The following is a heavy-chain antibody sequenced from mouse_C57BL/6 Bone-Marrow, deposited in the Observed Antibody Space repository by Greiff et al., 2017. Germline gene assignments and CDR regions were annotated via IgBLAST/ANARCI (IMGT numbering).Heavy chain of an antibody. V-gene: IGHV1-69*01. CDR3: ARSDDSNYGGFAY. Sequence: QVQLQQPGAELVMPGASVKLSCKASGYTFTSYWMHWVKQRPGQGLEWIGEIDPSDSYTNYNQKFKGKSTLTVAKSSSTAYMQLSSLTSEDSAVYYCARSDDSNYGGFAYWGQGTLVTVSA. CDR1: GYTFTSYW. D-gene: IGHD2-5*01. J-gene: IGHJ3*01. CDR2: IDPSDSYT.